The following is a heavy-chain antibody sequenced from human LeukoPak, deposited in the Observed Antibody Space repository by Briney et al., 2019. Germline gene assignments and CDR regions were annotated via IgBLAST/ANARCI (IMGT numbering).Heavy chain of an antibody. J-gene: IGHJ4*02. Sequence: PGGSLRLSCAASGFTFSSYEMNWVRQAPGKALEWVSYIASSDSTRTYADSVRGRFTISRDNAKNSLYLEMNSLRAEDTAVYYCAREIVSAVAGNFDCWGQGTLVSVSS. CDR2: IASSDSTR. V-gene: IGHV3-48*03. CDR1: GFTFSSYE. D-gene: IGHD6-19*01. CDR3: AREIVSAVAGNFDC.